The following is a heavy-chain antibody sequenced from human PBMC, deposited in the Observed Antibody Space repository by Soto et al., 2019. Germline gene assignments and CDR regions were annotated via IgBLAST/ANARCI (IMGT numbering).Heavy chain of an antibody. V-gene: IGHV3-15*01. D-gene: IGHD3-9*01. CDR1: GFTFSNAW. CDR3: TTAKLRYYDSLTGYRYRMDV. J-gene: IGHJ6*02. Sequence: GGSLRLSCAASGFTFSNAWMSWVRQAPGKGLEWVGRIKSKTDGGTTDYAAPVKGRFTISRDDSKNTLYLQMNSPKTEDTAVYYSTTAKLRYYDSLTGYRYRMDVWGQGATVTVSS. CDR2: IKSKTDGGTT.